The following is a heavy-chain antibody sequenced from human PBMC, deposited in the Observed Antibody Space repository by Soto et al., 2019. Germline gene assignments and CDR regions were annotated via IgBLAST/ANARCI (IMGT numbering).Heavy chain of an antibody. CDR2: IYYSGST. CDR3: ARDHCSGGCPHDY. J-gene: IGHJ4*02. D-gene: IGHD2-15*01. V-gene: IGHV4-59*12. CDR1: GGSISSDY. Sequence: SGTLSLTCTVSGGSISSDYWSWIRQPPGKGLEWIGYIYYSGSTNYNPSLKSRVTISVDTSKNQFSLKLSSVTAADTAVYYCARDHCSGGCPHDYSGQGTLVNVSS.